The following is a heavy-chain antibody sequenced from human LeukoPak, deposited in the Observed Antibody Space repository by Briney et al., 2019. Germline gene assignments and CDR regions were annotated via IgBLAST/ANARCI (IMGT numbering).Heavy chain of an antibody. CDR2: INPSGGST. J-gene: IGHJ3*02. Sequence: ASVKVSCKASGYTFTSYYMHCVRQAPGQGPEWMGIINPSGGSTSYAQKFQGRVTMTRDMSTSTVYMELSSLRSEDTAVYYCARDSVWFGELLHAFDIWGQGTMVTVSS. V-gene: IGHV1-46*01. CDR1: GYTFTSYY. D-gene: IGHD3-10*01. CDR3: ARDSVWFGELLHAFDI.